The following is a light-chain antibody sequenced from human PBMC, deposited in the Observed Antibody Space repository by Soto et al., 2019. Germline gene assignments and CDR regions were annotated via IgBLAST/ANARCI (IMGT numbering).Light chain of an antibody. CDR1: QSISSY. V-gene: IGKV1-39*01. J-gene: IGKJ5*01. Sequence: IQMTQSPSSLSASLGDRVTITCRASQSISSYLNWYQQKPGKAPKLLIYAASSLQSGVPSRFSGSGSGTDFTLTISSLQPDDFATYYCQQSYSTPITFGQGTR. CDR2: AAS. CDR3: QQSYSTPIT.